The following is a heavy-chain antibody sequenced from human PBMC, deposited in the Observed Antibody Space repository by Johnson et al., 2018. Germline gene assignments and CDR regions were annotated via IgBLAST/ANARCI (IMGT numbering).Heavy chain of an antibody. Sequence: QVQLVESGGGVVQPGKSLRLSCAASGFTFNSYAMHWVRQAPGKGLAWVAVISYDGSYKYYADSVKGRFTIYRDNSKNTLYLQMNSLRVEDTAVYYCAKMRSFQQWVVFVGDAFDMWGQGTMVTVSS. D-gene: IGHD6-19*01. CDR1: GFTFNSYA. J-gene: IGHJ3*02. V-gene: IGHV3-30*18. CDR3: AKMRSFQQWVVFVGDAFDM. CDR2: ISYDGSYK.